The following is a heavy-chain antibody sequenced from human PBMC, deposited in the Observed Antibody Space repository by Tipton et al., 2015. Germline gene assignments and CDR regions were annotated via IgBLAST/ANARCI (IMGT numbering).Heavy chain of an antibody. Sequence: TLSLTCTVSGGSFSSGGYYWTWIRQHPGKGLEWIGYIYYSGYTYYNPSLMSRVTISIDTSKNQFSLKLSSVTAADTAVYYCARDYVDTFYYHGMDVWGQGTTVTVSS. V-gene: IGHV4-31*03. CDR3: ARDYVDTFYYHGMDV. D-gene: IGHD5-18*01. J-gene: IGHJ6*02. CDR1: GGSFSSGGYY. CDR2: IYYSGYT.